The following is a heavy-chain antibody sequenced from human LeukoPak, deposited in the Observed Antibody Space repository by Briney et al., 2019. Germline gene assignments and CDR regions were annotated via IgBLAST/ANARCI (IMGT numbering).Heavy chain of an antibody. J-gene: IGHJ4*02. V-gene: IGHV3-11*01. CDR2: ICSSGGNI. CDR1: GFDLSDYY. CDR3: ARRRDYFDY. Sequence: GGSLRLSCVVSGFDLSDYYMSWIRQAPGKGLEWISYICSSGGNIYFADSVKGRFTMSRDNARGSLYLQMNSLRADDTAIYYCARRRDYFDYWGQGTLVTVSS.